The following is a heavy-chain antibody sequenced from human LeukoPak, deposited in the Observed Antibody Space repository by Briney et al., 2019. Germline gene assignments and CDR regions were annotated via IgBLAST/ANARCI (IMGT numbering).Heavy chain of an antibody. Sequence: PSETLFLTCTVSGGSISSSSYYWGWIRQPPGKGLAWIGSIYYSGSTYYNPSLKSRVTISVDTSKNQFSLKLSSVTAADTAVYYCARPERTLGYSSGWYDWGQGTLVTVSS. CDR1: GGSISSSSYY. CDR2: IYYSGST. D-gene: IGHD6-19*01. J-gene: IGHJ4*02. V-gene: IGHV4-39*01. CDR3: ARPERTLGYSSGWYD.